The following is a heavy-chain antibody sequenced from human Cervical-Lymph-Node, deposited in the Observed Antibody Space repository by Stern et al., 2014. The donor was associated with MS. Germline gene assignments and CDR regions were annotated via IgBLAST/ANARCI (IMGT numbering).Heavy chain of an antibody. J-gene: IGHJ5*02. CDR2: DYFSGNT. CDR3: ARWGFCSSTSCPNWFDP. CDR1: GGSVKTGSYY. D-gene: IGHD2-2*01. Sequence: QVQLQESGPGLVKPSETLSLTCSVSGGSVKTGSYYWSWIRQPTGKGLEWIGYDYFSGNTNYNPSLKSRVTISVDTSKNQFSLKLTSVTAADTAVYYCARWGFCSSTSCPNWFDPWGQGTLVTVSS. V-gene: IGHV4-61*01.